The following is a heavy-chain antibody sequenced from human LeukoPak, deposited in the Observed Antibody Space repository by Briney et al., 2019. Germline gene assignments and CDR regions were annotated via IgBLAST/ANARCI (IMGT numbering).Heavy chain of an antibody. CDR1: GGSFSGYY. CDR2: INHSGST. D-gene: IGHD2-2*01. Sequence: SETLSLTCAVYGGSFSGYYWSWIRQPPGKGLEWIGEINHSGSTNYNPSLKSRVTISVDTSKNQFSLKLRSVTAADTAMYYCAKHACSTTSCYYYFNYWGQGTLVTVSS. V-gene: IGHV4-34*01. J-gene: IGHJ4*02. CDR3: AKHACSTTSCYYYFNY.